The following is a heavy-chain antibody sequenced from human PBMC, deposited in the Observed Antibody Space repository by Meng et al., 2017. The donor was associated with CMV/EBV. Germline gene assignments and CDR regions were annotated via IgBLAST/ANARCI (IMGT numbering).Heavy chain of an antibody. CDR1: GGSFSGYY. D-gene: IGHD1-26*01. V-gene: IGHV4-34*01. CDR3: ARGVGATGKADY. J-gene: IGHJ4*02. Sequence: HLLRWGGVVLKPSEALSLTCAVIGGSFSGYYWSWIRQPPGKGLVWVGEINHSGSSNYTPSLKRRVTISVDTSKNQFSLKLSSVTAADTAVYYCARGVGATGKADYWGQGTLVTVSS. CDR2: INHSGSS.